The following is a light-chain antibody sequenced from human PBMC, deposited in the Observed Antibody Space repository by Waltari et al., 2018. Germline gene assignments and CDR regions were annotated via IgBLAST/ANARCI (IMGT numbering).Light chain of an antibody. CDR2: KAS. Sequence: DIQMTQSPSTLSASVGDRVTITCRASQSISGWLAWYQQKPGKAPKLLIYKASSLQSWVPSRFSGSGSGTEFTLTISSLQPVDFATYYCQQYSTYSKTFGQGTKLEIK. CDR3: QQYSTYSKT. V-gene: IGKV1-5*03. J-gene: IGKJ2*01. CDR1: QSISGW.